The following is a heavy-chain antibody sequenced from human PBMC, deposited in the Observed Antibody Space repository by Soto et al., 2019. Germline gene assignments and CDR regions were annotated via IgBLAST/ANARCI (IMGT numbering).Heavy chain of an antibody. CDR2: ISSSGSTI. D-gene: IGHD3-3*01. CDR3: ALHTGGGYYLYMDV. CDR1: GFTFSDYY. J-gene: IGHJ6*03. V-gene: IGHV3-11*01. Sequence: GGSLRLSCAASGFTFSDYYMSWIRQAPGKGLEWVSYISSSGSTIYYADSVKGRFTISRDNAKNSLYLQMNSLRAEDTAVYYCALHTGGGYYLYMDVWGKGTTVTVSS.